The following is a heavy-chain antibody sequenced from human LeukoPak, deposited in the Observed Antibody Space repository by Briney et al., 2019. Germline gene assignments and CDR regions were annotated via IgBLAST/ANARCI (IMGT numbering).Heavy chain of an antibody. V-gene: IGHV4-30-2*01. J-gene: IGHJ5*02. Sequence: PSQTLSLTCAVSGGSISSGGYYWSWIRQPPGKGLEWIGEINHSGSTNYNPSLKSRVTISVDTSRNQFSLNLSSVTAADTAVYYCARGLQGSGSFEGHNWFDPWGRGTLVTVSS. CDR1: GGSISSGGYY. D-gene: IGHD3-10*01. CDR3: ARGLQGSGSFEGHNWFDP. CDR2: INHSGST.